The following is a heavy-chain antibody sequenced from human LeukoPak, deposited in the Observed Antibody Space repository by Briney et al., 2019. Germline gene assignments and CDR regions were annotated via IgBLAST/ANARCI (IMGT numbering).Heavy chain of an antibody. J-gene: IGHJ6*02. D-gene: IGHD6-13*01. CDR3: ASQSVRIEQQLVGFRYYYGMDV. V-gene: IGHV4-38-2*02. Sequence: PSETLSLTCTVSGYSISSGYYWGWIRQPPGKGLEWIGSIYHSGSTYYNPSLKSRVTISVDTSKNQFSLKLSSVTAADTAVYYCASQSVRIEQQLVGFRYYYGMDVWGQGTTVTVSS. CDR2: IYHSGST. CDR1: GYSISSGYY.